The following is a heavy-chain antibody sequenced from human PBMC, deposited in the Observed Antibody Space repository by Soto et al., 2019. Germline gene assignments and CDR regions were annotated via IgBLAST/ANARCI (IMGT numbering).Heavy chain of an antibody. D-gene: IGHD4-17*01. CDR3: AHKVYVDYPLDY. Sequence: QISLKESGPTLVKPTQTLTLTCTFSGFSLSTSGVGVGWIRQSPGKALEWLAVIYWAGYNLYSPSLKSRLTITEDTSKNRVVLTLTNMEPVDTATYYGAHKVYVDYPLDYWGQGTLVTVSS. CDR2: IYWAGYN. CDR1: GFSLSTSGVG. J-gene: IGHJ4*02. V-gene: IGHV2-5*02.